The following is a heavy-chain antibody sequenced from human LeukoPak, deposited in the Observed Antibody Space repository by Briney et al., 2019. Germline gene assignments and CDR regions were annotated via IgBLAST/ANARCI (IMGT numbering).Heavy chain of an antibody. CDR3: ARAFLGGDY. V-gene: IGHV3-48*02. J-gene: IGHJ4*02. Sequence: GESLRLSCVASGFTFSTYSMNWVRQAPGKGLEWVSYISDTSYTIYYADSVKGRFTISGDNAKNSLYLQMSRLRDEDTAVYYCARAFLGGDYWGQGTLVTVSS. D-gene: IGHD3-3*02. CDR1: GFTFSTYS. CDR2: ISDTSYTI.